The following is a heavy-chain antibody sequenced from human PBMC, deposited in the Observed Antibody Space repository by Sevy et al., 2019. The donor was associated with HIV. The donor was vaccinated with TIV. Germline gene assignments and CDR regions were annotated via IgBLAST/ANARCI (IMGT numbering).Heavy chain of an antibody. CDR3: ARESVDITTNDAFDI. Sequence: GGSLRLSCAASGFTFSSHSMNWVRQAPGKGLEWVSYISSSSSTIYYADSVKGRFTISRDNAKNSLYLQMNSLRDEDTAVYYCARESVDITTNDAFDIWGQGTMVTVSS. D-gene: IGHD3-22*01. J-gene: IGHJ3*02. CDR2: ISSSSSTI. CDR1: GFTFSSHS. V-gene: IGHV3-48*02.